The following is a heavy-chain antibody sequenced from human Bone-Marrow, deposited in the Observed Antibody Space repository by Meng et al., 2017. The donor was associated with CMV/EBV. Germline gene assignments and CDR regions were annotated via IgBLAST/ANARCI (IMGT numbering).Heavy chain of an antibody. CDR2: IYSGGST. D-gene: IGHD3-3*01. V-gene: IGHV3-53*01. CDR1: GSPVSSNS. J-gene: IGHJ5*02. Sequence: GGCIRMPGQHVGSPVSSNSMSWVRQAPGKGLECVSVIYSGGSTYYADSVKGRFTISRDNSKNTLYLQMNSLRAEDTAVYYCAKDRRALSYDGAYNWFDPWGQGTLVTVSS. CDR3: AKDRRALSYDGAYNWFDP.